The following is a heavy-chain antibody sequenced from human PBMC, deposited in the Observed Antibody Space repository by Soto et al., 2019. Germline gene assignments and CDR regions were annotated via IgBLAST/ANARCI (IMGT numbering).Heavy chain of an antibody. CDR2: ISYSGST. Sequence: QLQLQESGPGLVQPSETLSLTCTVSGVSISSHGYFWGWIRQPPGKGLEWIGMISYSGSTYYSPSLKSRVTLSAATSKNQLSLRLSSVTAADTAVFHCMNYNSGWKYWGQGTVVTVSS. CDR3: MNYNSGWKY. D-gene: IGHD5-12*01. CDR1: GVSISSHGYF. V-gene: IGHV4-39*01. J-gene: IGHJ4*02.